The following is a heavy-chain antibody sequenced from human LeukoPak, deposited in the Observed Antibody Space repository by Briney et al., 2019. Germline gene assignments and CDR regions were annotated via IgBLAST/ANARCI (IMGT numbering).Heavy chain of an antibody. D-gene: IGHD3-22*01. CDR3: ATGAENSSGYYYYYYYMDV. CDR1: GGSFSGYY. J-gene: IGHJ6*03. V-gene: IGHV4-34*01. Sequence: SETLSLTCAVYGGSFSGYYWSWIRQPPGKGLEWIEEINHSGSTNYNPSLKSRVTISVDTSKNQFSLKLSSVTAADTAVYYCATGAENSSGYYYYYYYMDVWGKGTTVTVSS. CDR2: INHSGST.